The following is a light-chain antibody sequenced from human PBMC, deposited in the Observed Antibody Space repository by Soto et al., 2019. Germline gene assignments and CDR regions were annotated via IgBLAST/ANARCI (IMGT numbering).Light chain of an antibody. CDR2: DAS. Sequence: ETVLTQSPATLSLSPGQRATLSCRASQSVGTSFAWYQQKPGQPPRLLIYDASTRASDIPARFSGSGSGTDFTLTISSLEPEDFAVYYCQQCVAWPLLTIGGGTKVE. V-gene: IGKV3-11*01. CDR3: QQCVAWPLLT. J-gene: IGKJ4*01. CDR1: QSVGTS.